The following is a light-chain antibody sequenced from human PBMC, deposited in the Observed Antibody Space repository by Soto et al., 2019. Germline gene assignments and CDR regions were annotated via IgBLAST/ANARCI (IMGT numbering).Light chain of an antibody. Sequence: QSVLTQPPSVSGAPGQRVSISCTGSSSNIGTYYDVHWYQQLPGTAPKLLIYGNDNRPSGVPDRFSGSKSGTSASLAITGLEAEDEADYYCQSYDSTRSGYVVFGGGTKVTVL. CDR1: SSNIGTYYD. CDR3: QSYDSTRSGYVV. CDR2: GND. J-gene: IGLJ2*01. V-gene: IGLV1-40*01.